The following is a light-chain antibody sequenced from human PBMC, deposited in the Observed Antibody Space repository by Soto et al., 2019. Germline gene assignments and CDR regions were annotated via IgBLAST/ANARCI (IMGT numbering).Light chain of an antibody. J-gene: IGKJ4*01. CDR3: QQYNTHS. Sequence: AIQLTQSPSSLSASAGDRVTITCRASQGISSALAWYQQKPGKAPKLLIYDASILESGVPSRFSGSGSGTEFTLTITSLQSDDFATYYCQQYNTHSFGGGTKVDIK. V-gene: IGKV1-13*02. CDR1: QGISSA. CDR2: DAS.